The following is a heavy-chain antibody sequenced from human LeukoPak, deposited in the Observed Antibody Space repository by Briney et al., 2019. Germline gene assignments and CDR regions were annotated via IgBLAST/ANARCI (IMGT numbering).Heavy chain of an antibody. V-gene: IGHV4-38-2*01. CDR3: ASYYASGVSAYNYYGMDV. Sequence: SETLSLTCAVSGHSISTGYYWGWIQQPPGKGLEWIGSMSHNRGTYYNPSLKSRVTISMDTSKNQISLRLTSVTAADTAVYYCASYYASGVSAYNYYGMDVWGIGTTVTVSS. J-gene: IGHJ6*04. D-gene: IGHD3-10*01. CDR1: GHSISTGYY. CDR2: MSHNRGT.